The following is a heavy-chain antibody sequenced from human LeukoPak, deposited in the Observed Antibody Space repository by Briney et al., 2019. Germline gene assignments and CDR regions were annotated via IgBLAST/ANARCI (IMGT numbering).Heavy chain of an antibody. J-gene: IGHJ4*02. CDR1: GGTFSRYD. CDR3: ARGLNYYDSSGYPDY. CDR2: IIPIFGTA. D-gene: IGHD3-22*01. V-gene: IGHV1-69*05. Sequence: SVKVSCKASGGTFSRYDISWVRQAPGQGLEWMGGIIPIFGTANYAQKFQGRVTITTDDSTNTAYMELSSLRSEDTAVYYCARGLNYYDSSGYPDYWGQGTLVTVSS.